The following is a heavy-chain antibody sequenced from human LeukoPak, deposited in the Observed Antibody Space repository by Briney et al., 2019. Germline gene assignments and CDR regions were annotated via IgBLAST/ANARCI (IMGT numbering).Heavy chain of an antibody. CDR2: IIPIFGTA. CDR3: ARAIPDIVATIYFDY. Sequence: SVKVSCKASGGTFSSYAISWVRQAPGQGLEWMGGIIPIFGTANYAQTFQGRVTITADKSTSTAYMELSSLRSEDTAVYYCARAIPDIVATIYFDYWGQGTLVTVSS. V-gene: IGHV1-69*06. D-gene: IGHD5-12*01. CDR1: GGTFSSYA. J-gene: IGHJ4*02.